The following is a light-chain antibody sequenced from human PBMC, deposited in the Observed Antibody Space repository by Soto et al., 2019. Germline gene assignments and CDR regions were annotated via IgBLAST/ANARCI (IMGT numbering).Light chain of an antibody. J-gene: IGKJ1*01. CDR3: KQRSDWPPT. CDR2: GAS. Sequence: EIVLTQSPATLSLSPGERATLSCRASQSVIRYLAWYQQRPGQAPRLLIYGASSRATGIPDRFSGSGSGTDFTLTIRRLEPEDFAVYYCKQRSDWPPTFGQGTKVDIK. V-gene: IGKV3-11*01. CDR1: QSVIRY.